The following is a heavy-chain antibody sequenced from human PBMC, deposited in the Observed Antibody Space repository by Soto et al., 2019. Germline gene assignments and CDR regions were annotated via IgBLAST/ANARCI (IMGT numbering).Heavy chain of an antibody. CDR1: GGSISSSSYY. Sequence: PSETLSLTCTVSGGSISSSSYYWGWIRQPPGKGLEWIGSIYYSGSTYYNPSLKSRVTISVDTSKNQFSLKLSSVTAADTAVYYCARLWVTGTTSGYYWGQGTLVTVSS. V-gene: IGHV4-39*01. CDR2: IYYSGST. J-gene: IGHJ4*02. CDR3: ARLWVTGTTSGYY. D-gene: IGHD1-7*01.